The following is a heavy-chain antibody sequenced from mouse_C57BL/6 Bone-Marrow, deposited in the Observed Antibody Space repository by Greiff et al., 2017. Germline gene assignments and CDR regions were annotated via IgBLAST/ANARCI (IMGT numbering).Heavy chain of an antibody. CDR3: AREGISEGYFDV. CDR1: GYTFTSYW. Sequence: QVQLQQPGAELVKPGASVKLSCKASGYTFTSYWMQWVKQRPGQGLEWLGEIDPSDSYTNYNQKFKGKATLTVDTSSRTAYMQLRSLTSEDSAVYYCAREGISEGYFDVWGTGTTVTVSS. J-gene: IGHJ1*03. CDR2: IDPSDSYT. D-gene: IGHD5-2*01. V-gene: IGHV1-50*01.